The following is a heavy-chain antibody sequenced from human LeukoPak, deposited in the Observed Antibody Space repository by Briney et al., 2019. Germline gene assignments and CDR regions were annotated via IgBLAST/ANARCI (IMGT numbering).Heavy chain of an antibody. CDR2: ISGSGGST. Sequence: GGSLRLSCAASGFTVSSNYMSWVRQAPGKGLEWVSAISGSGGSTYYADSVKGRFTISRDNSKNTLYLQMNSLRAEDTAVYYCAMATSYFDYWGQGTLVTVSS. CDR1: GFTVSSNY. J-gene: IGHJ4*02. CDR3: AMATSYFDY. D-gene: IGHD5-24*01. V-gene: IGHV3-23*01.